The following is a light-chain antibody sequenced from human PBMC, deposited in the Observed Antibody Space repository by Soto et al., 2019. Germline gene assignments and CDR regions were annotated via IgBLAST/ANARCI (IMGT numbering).Light chain of an antibody. J-gene: IGKJ2*01. CDR3: QQHGGSPLYT. CDR1: QSVSSSY. V-gene: IGKV3-20*01. CDR2: RAS. Sequence: EIVLTQSPGTLSLSPGERATLSCRASQSVSSSYLAWYQQKPGQAPRLLIYRASSKATGIPDRFSGSGSGTDFTLTISRLEPEDFAVYYCQQHGGSPLYTFGQGTKLEI.